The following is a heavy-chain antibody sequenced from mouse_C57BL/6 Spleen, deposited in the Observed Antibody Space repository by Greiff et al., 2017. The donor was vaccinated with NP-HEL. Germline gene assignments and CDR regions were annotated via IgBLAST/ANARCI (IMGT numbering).Heavy chain of an antibody. CDR2: IYPGDGDT. V-gene: IGHV1-82*01. J-gene: IGHJ1*03. Sequence: QVQLQQSGPELVKPGASVKISCKASGYAFSSSWMNWVKQRPGKGLEWIGRIYPGDGDTNYNGKFKGKATLTADKSSSTAYMQLSSLTSEDSAVYFCVYDGYYSPLDVWGTGTTVTVSS. CDR1: GYAFSSSW. D-gene: IGHD2-3*01. CDR3: VYDGYYSPLDV.